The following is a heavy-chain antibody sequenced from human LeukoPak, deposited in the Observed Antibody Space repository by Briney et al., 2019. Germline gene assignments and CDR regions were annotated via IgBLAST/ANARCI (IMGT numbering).Heavy chain of an antibody. CDR2: IYYSGST. CDR3: AGGDSGYVGY. D-gene: IGHD5-12*01. V-gene: IGHV4-30-4*01. CDR1: GGSISSGDYY. J-gene: IGHJ4*02. Sequence: SQTLSLTCAVSGGSISSGDYYWSWIRQPPGKGLEWIGYIYYSGSTYYNPSLKSRVTISVDTSKTQFSLKLSSVTAADTAVYYCAGGDSGYVGYWGQGTLVTVSS.